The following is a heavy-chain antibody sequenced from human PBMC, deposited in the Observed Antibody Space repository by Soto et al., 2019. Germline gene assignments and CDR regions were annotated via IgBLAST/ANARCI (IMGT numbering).Heavy chain of an antibody. V-gene: IGHV4-39*01. CDR1: GGSISGSSYF. J-gene: IGHJ5*02. Sequence: PSETLSLTCTVSGGSISGSSYFWGWIRQPPGKGLEWIGSIYFSGSASYNPSLRSRLTISVDTSTNQFSLKLSSVTAADTAVYYCASLAWDSSRRSLFSPSGRGSLVIVSS. D-gene: IGHD6-19*01. CDR3: ASLAWDSSRRSLFSP. CDR2: IYFSGSA.